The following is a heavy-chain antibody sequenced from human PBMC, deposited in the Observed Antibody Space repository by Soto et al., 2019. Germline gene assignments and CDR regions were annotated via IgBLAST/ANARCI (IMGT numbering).Heavy chain of an antibody. J-gene: IGHJ6*02. CDR3: ARAHGGGMDV. D-gene: IGHD3-16*01. Sequence: SEALSLTCTVSGGSIDSFYWSWIRQFPGKGLEWIGYIYYSGSTTNYNPSLKSRATISVDTSKNQFSLKLSSVTAADTAVYYCARAHGGGMDVWGQGTTVTVSS. CDR1: GGSIDSFY. V-gene: IGHV4-59*01. CDR2: IYYSGST.